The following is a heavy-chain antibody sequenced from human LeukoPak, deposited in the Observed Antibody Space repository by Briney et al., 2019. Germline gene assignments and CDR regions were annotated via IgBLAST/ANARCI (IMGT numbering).Heavy chain of an antibody. Sequence: PGGSLRLSCAASGFTFSDYYMRWVSQAPGKGLEWVSYISSSGSTIYYADSVKGRFTISRDNAKNSLYLQMNSLRAEDTAVYYCARDGATLYYYYYMDVWGKGTTVTVSS. V-gene: IGHV3-11*01. J-gene: IGHJ6*03. CDR2: ISSSGSTI. CDR1: GFTFSDYY. CDR3: ARDGATLYYYYYMDV. D-gene: IGHD1-26*01.